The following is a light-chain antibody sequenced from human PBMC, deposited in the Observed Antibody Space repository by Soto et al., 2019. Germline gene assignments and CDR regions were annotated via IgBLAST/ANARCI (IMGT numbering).Light chain of an antibody. CDR2: DAS. Sequence: EIVLTQSPATLSLSPGERATLSCRASQSVSSYLAWYQQKPGQAPRLLIYDASNRATGIPVRFSGSGSGTDFTLTISSLEPEDFAVYYCQQRSNWLITFGQGTRLEIK. V-gene: IGKV3-11*01. CDR1: QSVSSY. CDR3: QQRSNWLIT. J-gene: IGKJ5*01.